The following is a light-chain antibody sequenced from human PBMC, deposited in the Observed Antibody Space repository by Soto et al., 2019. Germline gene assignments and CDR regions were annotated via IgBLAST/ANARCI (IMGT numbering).Light chain of an antibody. V-gene: IGKV3-20*01. CDR3: HQYGTSSHT. CDR2: DAS. J-gene: IGKJ1*01. Sequence: VLTQSVDAVSLTPGERATLSCRASQSVCNNFLAWYQQKPGQAPTLLIYDASSRASGLPDRFSGSGSETDFTLTVSRLELEESAVYFWHQYGTSSHTLSQEAKVDI. CDR1: QSVCNNF.